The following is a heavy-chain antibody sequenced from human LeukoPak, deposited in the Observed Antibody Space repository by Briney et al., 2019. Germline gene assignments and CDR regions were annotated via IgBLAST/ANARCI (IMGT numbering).Heavy chain of an antibody. CDR3: ARDLVGYSYGYTHYGLDY. J-gene: IGHJ4*02. CDR2: ISSSGSTI. CDR1: GFTFSDYY. D-gene: IGHD5-18*01. V-gene: IGHV3-11*04. Sequence: GGSLRLSCAASGFTFSDYYMSWIRQAPGKGLEWVSYISSSGSTIYYADSVKGRFTISRDNAKNSLYLQMNSLRAEDTAVYYCARDLVGYSYGYTHYGLDYWGQGTLVTVSS.